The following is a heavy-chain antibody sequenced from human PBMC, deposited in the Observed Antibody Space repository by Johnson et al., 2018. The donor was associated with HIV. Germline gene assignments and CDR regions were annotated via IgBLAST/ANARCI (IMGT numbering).Heavy chain of an antibody. CDR3: THYSGSFYMGAFDI. Sequence: VQLVESGGGVVRPGGSLRLSCAASGFTFDDYGMSWVRQVAGKGLEWVSGINWNGGNTGYADSVKGRFTISRDNTKNSLYLQMNSLRAEDTALYYCTHYSGSFYMGAFDIWGQGTMVTVSS. V-gene: IGHV3-20*04. D-gene: IGHD1-26*01. J-gene: IGHJ3*02. CDR1: GFTFDDYG. CDR2: INWNGGNT.